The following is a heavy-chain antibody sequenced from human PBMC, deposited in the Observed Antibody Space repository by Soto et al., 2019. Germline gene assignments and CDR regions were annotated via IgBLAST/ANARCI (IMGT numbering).Heavy chain of an antibody. CDR3: ASVRGGYYYAMDV. CDR1: GGSICSGGYS. CDR2: IYHSGST. J-gene: IGHJ6*02. Sequence: PSETPSLTCAVSGGSICSGGYSWSWVRQPPGKGLEWIGEIYHSGSTNYNPSLKSRVTISVDKSKNQFSLKLSSVTAADTAVYYCASVRGGYYYAMDVWGQGTTVTVSS. D-gene: IGHD3-10*02. V-gene: IGHV4-4*02.